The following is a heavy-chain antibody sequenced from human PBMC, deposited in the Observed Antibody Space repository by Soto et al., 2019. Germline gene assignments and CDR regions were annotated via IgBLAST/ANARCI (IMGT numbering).Heavy chain of an antibody. D-gene: IGHD3-16*02. CDR1: GGSFSGYY. J-gene: IGHJ4*02. CDR3: ARGVSDYVWGSYRPPGY. CDR2: INHSGST. Sequence: QVQLQQWGAGLLKPSETLSLTCAVYGGSFSGYYWSWIRQPPGKGLEWIGEINHSGSTNYNPSLKSLVTITVDTSKNQFSLKLSSVTAADTAVYYCARGVSDYVWGSYRPPGYWGQGTLVTVSS. V-gene: IGHV4-34*01.